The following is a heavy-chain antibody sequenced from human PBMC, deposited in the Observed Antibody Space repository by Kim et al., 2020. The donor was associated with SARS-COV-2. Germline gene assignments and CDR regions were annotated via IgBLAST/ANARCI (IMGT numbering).Heavy chain of an antibody. J-gene: IGHJ2*01. CDR2: IYYTGST. D-gene: IGHD4-17*01. CDR1: GGSISSYY. V-gene: IGHV4-59*08. Sequence: SETLSLTCTVSGGSISSYYWSWIRQPPGKGLEWIGYIYYTGSTNYNPSLKSRVTISVDTSKKQFSLNLSSVIAADTAVYYCAGLKSDYGYWYFDLWGRGTLVTVSS. CDR3: AGLKSDYGYWYFDL.